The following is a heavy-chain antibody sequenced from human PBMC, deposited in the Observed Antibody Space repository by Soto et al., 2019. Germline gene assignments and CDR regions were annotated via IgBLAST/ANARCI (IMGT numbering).Heavy chain of an antibody. CDR2: ISYDGSNK. D-gene: IGHD3-9*01. J-gene: IGHJ6*02. V-gene: IGHV3-30-3*01. CDR3: ARGRPSVYILTGYYMDYYGMDV. CDR1: GFTFSSYA. Sequence: GGSLRLSCAASGFTFSSYAMHWVRQAPGKGLEWVAVISYDGSNKYYADSVKGRFTISRDNSKNTLYLQMNSLRAEDTAVYYCARGRPSVYILTGYYMDYYGMDVWGQGTTVTVSS.